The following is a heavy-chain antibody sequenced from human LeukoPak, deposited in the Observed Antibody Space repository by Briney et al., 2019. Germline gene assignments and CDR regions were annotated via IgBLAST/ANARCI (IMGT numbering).Heavy chain of an antibody. Sequence: SGPTLVQPSQTLTLTCTFSGISLSPIGEAGGWIRQPPGKALEWLALIYWDDDERHSPSLKSRFTITKDTSKNQVVLTLTNMDPVDTASYYCAHSRDQSDFDIWSQGTMVTVSS. J-gene: IGHJ3*02. CDR1: GISLSPIGEA. CDR3: AHSRDQSDFDI. D-gene: IGHD3-10*01. V-gene: IGHV2-5*02. CDR2: IYWDDDE.